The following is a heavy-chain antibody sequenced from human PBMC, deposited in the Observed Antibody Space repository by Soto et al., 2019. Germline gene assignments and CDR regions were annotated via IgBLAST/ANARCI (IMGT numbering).Heavy chain of an antibody. Sequence: GASVNVSCKASGGTFSSYAISWVRQAPGQGLEWMGGIIPIFGTANYAQKFQGRVTITADKSTSTAYMELSSLRSEDTAVYYCVLGGSGSYAFDIWGQGTMVTVSS. V-gene: IGHV1-69*06. CDR3: VLGGSGSYAFDI. CDR2: IIPIFGTA. J-gene: IGHJ3*02. CDR1: GGTFSSYA. D-gene: IGHD3-10*01.